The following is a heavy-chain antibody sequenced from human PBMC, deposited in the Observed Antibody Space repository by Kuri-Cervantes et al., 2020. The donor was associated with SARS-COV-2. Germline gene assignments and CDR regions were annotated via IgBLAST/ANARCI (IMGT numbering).Heavy chain of an antibody. CDR3: ARQFRYCSSTSCYMYYYYGMDV. D-gene: IGHD2-2*02. J-gene: IGHJ6*02. CDR2: INHSGST. V-gene: IGHV4-34*01. CDR1: GGSISSYY. Sequence: ESLKISCTVSGGSISSYYWSWIRQPPGKGLEWIGEINHSGSTNYNPSLKSRVTVSVDTSKNQFSLKLSSVTAADTAVYYCARQFRYCSSTSCYMYYYYGMDVWGQGTTVTVSS.